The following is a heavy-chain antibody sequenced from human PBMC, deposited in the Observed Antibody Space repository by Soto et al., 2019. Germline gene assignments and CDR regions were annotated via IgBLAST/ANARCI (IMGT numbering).Heavy chain of an antibody. CDR3: AGGPSGSGLFGY. Sequence: PSETLSLTCAVSGGSISSSNWWSWVRQPPGKGLEWIREIYHSGSTNYNPSLKSRVTISLDTSKNQFSLKLRSVTAADTAVYYCAGGPSGSGLFGYWGQGTLVTVSS. D-gene: IGHD3-10*01. V-gene: IGHV4-4*02. J-gene: IGHJ4*02. CDR2: IYHSGST. CDR1: GGSISSSNW.